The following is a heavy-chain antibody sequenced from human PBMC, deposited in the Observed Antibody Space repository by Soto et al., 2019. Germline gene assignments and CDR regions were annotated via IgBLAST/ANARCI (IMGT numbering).Heavy chain of an antibody. CDR1: GYSFTSYW. D-gene: IGHD3-22*01. Sequence: PGESLKISCKGSGYSFTSYWIGWVRQMPGKGLEWMGIIYPGDSDTRYSPSFQGQVTISADKSISTAYLRWSSLKASDTAMYYCARLYYYDSSGYFDFWFDPWGQGTLVTVSS. J-gene: IGHJ5*02. CDR2: IYPGDSDT. V-gene: IGHV5-51*01. CDR3: ARLYYYDSSGYFDFWFDP.